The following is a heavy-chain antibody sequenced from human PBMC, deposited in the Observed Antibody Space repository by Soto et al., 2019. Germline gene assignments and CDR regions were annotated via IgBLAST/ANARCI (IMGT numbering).Heavy chain of an antibody. D-gene: IGHD6-13*01. Sequence: LRLSCTVSGFSVTNSYINWVRQAPGKGLEWVSILYSSGTTYYADSVRGRLTVSRDDSKNTLYLQMNSLRAEDTAVYYCAGASSSRGYYGMDVRGQGTTVTVSS. J-gene: IGHJ6*02. V-gene: IGHV3-66*02. CDR2: LYSSGTT. CDR1: GFSVTNSY. CDR3: AGASSSRGYYGMDV.